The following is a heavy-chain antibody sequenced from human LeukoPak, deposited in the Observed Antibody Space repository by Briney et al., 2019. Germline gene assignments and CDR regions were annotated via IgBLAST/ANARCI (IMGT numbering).Heavy chain of an antibody. CDR2: ISASGGTI. CDR3: ARRSPYNNGWYNFVS. CDR1: GFTFSSYA. V-gene: IGHV3-23*01. J-gene: IGHJ4*02. Sequence: PGGSLRLSCAASGFTFSSYATSWVRQAPGKGLEWVSVISASGGTIYYADSVKGRFTTSRDNSKNTLYLQMNSLRVEDTAVYYCARRSPYNNGWYNFVSWGQGTLVTVSS. D-gene: IGHD6-19*01.